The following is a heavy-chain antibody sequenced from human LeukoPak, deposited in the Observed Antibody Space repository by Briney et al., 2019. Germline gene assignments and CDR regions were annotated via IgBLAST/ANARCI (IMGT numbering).Heavy chain of an antibody. CDR1: GFTFSSYG. J-gene: IGHJ4*02. CDR3: ARDLTMGEDIVVVPAATKPLNDY. D-gene: IGHD2-2*01. CDR2: INPNSGGT. V-gene: IGHV1-2*02. Sequence: GRSLRLSCAASGFTFSSYGMHWVRQAPGQGLEWMGWINPNSGGTNYAQKFQGRVTMTRDTSISTAYMELSRLRSDDTAVYYCARDLTMGEDIVVVPAATKPLNDYWGQGTLVTVSS.